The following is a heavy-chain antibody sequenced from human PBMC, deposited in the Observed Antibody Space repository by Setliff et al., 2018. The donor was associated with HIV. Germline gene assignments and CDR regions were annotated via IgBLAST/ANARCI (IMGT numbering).Heavy chain of an antibody. CDR3: ARDQVANYYGSGIDY. V-gene: IGHV3-23*01. Sequence: PGGSLRLSCAASGFTFSSYAMSWVRQTPEKGLEWVSIITSGGSTYYADSAKGRFIISRDNSRNTLYLQMNSLRAEDTALYYCARDQVANYYGSGIDYWGQGTLVTSPQ. CDR2: ITSGGST. J-gene: IGHJ4*02. CDR1: GFTFSSYA. D-gene: IGHD3-10*01.